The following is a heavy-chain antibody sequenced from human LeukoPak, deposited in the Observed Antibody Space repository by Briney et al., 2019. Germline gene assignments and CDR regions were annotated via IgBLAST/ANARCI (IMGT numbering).Heavy chain of an antibody. D-gene: IGHD1-26*01. Sequence: GGSLRLSCAASGFTFSSYAMHWVRQAPGKGLEWVAVISYDGSNKYYADSVKGRFTISRDNSKNTLYLQMNSLRAEDTAVYYCARDGGSYPYYFDYWGQGTLVTVSS. J-gene: IGHJ4*02. V-gene: IGHV3-30-3*01. CDR3: ARDGGSYPYYFDY. CDR1: GFTFSSYA. CDR2: ISYDGSNK.